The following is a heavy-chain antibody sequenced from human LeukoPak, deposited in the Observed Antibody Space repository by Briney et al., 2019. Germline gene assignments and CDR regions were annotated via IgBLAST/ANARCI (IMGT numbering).Heavy chain of an antibody. Sequence: GGSLRLSCAASGFTFSSYAMHWVRQAPGKGLEWVAVISYDGSNKYYADSVKGRFTISRDNSKNTLYLQMNSLRAEDTAVYYCARGPYYDSSGYYPADADYWGQGTLVTVSS. D-gene: IGHD3-22*01. CDR2: ISYDGSNK. J-gene: IGHJ4*02. CDR3: ARGPYYDSSGYYPADADY. CDR1: GFTFSSYA. V-gene: IGHV3-30-3*01.